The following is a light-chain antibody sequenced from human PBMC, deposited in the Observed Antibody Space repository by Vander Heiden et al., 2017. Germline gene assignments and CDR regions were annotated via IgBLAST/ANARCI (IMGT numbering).Light chain of an antibody. V-gene: IGKV3-11*01. CDR2: DAS. CDR1: QSVTSY. CDR3: QQRNSWPRT. J-gene: IGKJ4*01. Sequence: EIVLTQSSATLSLSPGERATISCRASQSVTSYLVWYQQKPGQSPRLLIYDASNRATGIPARFSGSGSGTDFTLTISSLEPEDFAVYYCQQRNSWPRTFGGGTKVEIK.